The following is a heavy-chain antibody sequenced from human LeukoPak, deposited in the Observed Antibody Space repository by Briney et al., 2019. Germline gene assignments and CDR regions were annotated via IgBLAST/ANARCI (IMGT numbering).Heavy chain of an antibody. CDR2: ISSSGSTI. CDR3: ARDHQYYDILTGYYGGYYFDY. J-gene: IGHJ4*02. D-gene: IGHD3-9*01. Sequence: PGGSLRLSCAASGFTFSSYEMNWVRQAPGKGLEWVSYISSSGSTIYYADSVKGRFTISRDNAKNSLYLQMNSLRAEDTAVYYCARDHQYYDILTGYYGGYYFDYWGQGTPVTVSS. CDR1: GFTFSSYE. V-gene: IGHV3-48*03.